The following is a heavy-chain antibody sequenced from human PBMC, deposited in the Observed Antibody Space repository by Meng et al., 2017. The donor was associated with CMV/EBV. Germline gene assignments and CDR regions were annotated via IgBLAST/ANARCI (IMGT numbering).Heavy chain of an antibody. CDR2: IIPILGIA. CDR3: ARDPRYCSSTSCSDFQH. Sequence: VKVSCKASGGTFRSYTISWVRQAPGQGLEWMGRIIPILGIANYAQKFQGRVTITADKSTSTAYMELSSLRSEDTAVYYCARDPRYCSSTSCSDFQHWGQGTLVTVSS. V-gene: IGHV1-69*10. J-gene: IGHJ1*01. D-gene: IGHD2-2*01. CDR1: GGTFRSYT.